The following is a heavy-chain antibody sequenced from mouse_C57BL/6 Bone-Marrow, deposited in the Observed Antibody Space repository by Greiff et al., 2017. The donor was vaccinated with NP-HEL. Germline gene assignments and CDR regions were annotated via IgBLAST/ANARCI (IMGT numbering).Heavy chain of an antibody. Sequence: DVKLVESVAELVRPGASVKLSCTASGFNIKNTYMHWVKQRPEQGLEWIGRIDPANGNTKYAPKFPGKATITADTSSNTAYLQLSSLTSEDTAIYYCARCPPPITTVVAVYWYFDVWGTGTTVTVSS. CDR2: IDPANGNT. CDR3: ARCPPPITTVVAVYWYFDV. D-gene: IGHD1-1*01. V-gene: IGHV14-3*01. J-gene: IGHJ1*03. CDR1: GFNIKNTY.